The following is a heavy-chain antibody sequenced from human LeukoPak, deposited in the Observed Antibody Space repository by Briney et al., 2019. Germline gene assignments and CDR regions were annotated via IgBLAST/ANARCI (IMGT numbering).Heavy chain of an antibody. J-gene: IGHJ6*02. V-gene: IGHV3-7*01. CDR1: GFTFSSYW. Sequence: GGSLRLSCAASGFTFSSYWMSWVRQAPGKGLEWVANIKQDGSEKYYVDSVKGRFTISRDNAKNSLYLLMNSLRAEDTAVYYCARIDIVVVPAAIRDYYYYGMDVWGQGTTVTVSS. D-gene: IGHD2-2*02. CDR3: ARIDIVVVPAAIRDYYYYGMDV. CDR2: IKQDGSEK.